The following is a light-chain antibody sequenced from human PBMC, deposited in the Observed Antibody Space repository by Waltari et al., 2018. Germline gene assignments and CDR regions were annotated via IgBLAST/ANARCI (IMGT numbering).Light chain of an antibody. CDR2: DTS. Sequence: DIQMTQSPSSLSASVGDRVTITCRASQDINTHLNWYQQKAGKAPKVLIYDTSNLEIGVPSRFSGSGSGTDFIFTISSLQPEDIAAYYCQQYDNLPYTFGQGTKLEI. J-gene: IGKJ2*01. CDR1: QDINTH. CDR3: QQYDNLPYT. V-gene: IGKV1-33*01.